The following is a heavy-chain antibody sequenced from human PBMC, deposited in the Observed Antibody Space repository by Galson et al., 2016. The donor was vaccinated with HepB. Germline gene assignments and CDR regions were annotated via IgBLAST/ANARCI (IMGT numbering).Heavy chain of an antibody. CDR2: ISSFSSYT. D-gene: IGHD6-6*01. Sequence: SLRLSCAASRFTFSDYYMTWIRQAPGKGLECISYISSFSSYTNYADSVKGRFTISRDNAKNSLFLQMNSLRAEDTAVYYCATAGTGLAARKFDSWGQGTLVTVSS. V-gene: IGHV3-11*06. CDR3: ATAGTGLAARKFDS. CDR1: RFTFSDYY. J-gene: IGHJ4*02.